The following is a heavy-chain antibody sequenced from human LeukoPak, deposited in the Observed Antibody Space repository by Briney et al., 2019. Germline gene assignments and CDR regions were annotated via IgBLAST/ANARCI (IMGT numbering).Heavy chain of an antibody. Sequence: GASVKVSCKASGYTFTSYDINWVRQATGQGLEWMGWMNPNSGNTGYAQKFQGRVTMTRNTSISTAYMELSSLRSEDTAVYYCTRAPDFWSGEYNYYYYMGVWGKGTTVTVSS. J-gene: IGHJ6*03. CDR3: TRAPDFWSGEYNYYYYMGV. CDR2: MNPNSGNT. V-gene: IGHV1-8*01. CDR1: GYTFTSYD. D-gene: IGHD3-3*01.